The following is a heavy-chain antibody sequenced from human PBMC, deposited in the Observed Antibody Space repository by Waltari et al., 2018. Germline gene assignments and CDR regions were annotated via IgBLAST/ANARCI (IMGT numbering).Heavy chain of an antibody. Sequence: EVQLVESGGGLVQPGGSLRLSCSGSGFTFTNHWMSWVRQAPGKGPGGVARIKQDGSGKYYVDSMKGRFTISRDNAKNSLSLQMDSLRAEDTAVYFCARGVTTVEYWGQGTLVTVSS. J-gene: IGHJ4*02. CDR2: IKQDGSGK. D-gene: IGHD2-21*02. CDR3: ARGVTTVEY. V-gene: IGHV3-7*04. CDR1: GFTFTNHW.